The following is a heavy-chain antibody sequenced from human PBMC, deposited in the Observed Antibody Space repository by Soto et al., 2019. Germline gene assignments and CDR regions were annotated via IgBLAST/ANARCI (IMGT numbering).Heavy chain of an antibody. J-gene: IGHJ5*02. CDR1: GVSISTSW. CDR3: AREVEDFGAPGWFDP. V-gene: IGHV4-59*01. CDR2: IYYSGRV. D-gene: IGHD4-17*01. Sequence: PSETLSLTCTVSGVSISTSWWSWIRQPPGKGLEWIGNIYYSGRVNHNPSLKSRVTIVAETSRNQFSLHLNSVTAADTAVYYCAREVEDFGAPGWFDPWGQGRLVTVSP.